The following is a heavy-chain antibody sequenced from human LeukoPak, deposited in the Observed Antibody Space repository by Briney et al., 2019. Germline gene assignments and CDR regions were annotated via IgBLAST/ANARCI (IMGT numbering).Heavy chain of an antibody. CDR2: ISSSGSYI. CDR3: ARVARYASGSPDYTDS. CDR1: GSTFSGYS. D-gene: IGHD3-10*01. J-gene: IGHJ4*02. Sequence: GGSLRLSCAASGSTFSGYSMNWVRQAPGTGLEWVSSISSSGSYIFYADSVKGRFTISRDNAKNALYLQMNSLRAEDTAVYYCARVARYASGSPDYTDSWGQGTLVTVSS. V-gene: IGHV3-21*01.